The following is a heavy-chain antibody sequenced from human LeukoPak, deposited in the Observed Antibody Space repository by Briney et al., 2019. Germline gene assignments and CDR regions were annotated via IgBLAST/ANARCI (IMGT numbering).Heavy chain of an antibody. CDR1: GFTFSSYS. V-gene: IGHV3-21*01. J-gene: IGHJ4*02. CDR2: ISSSSSYI. Sequence: GGSLRLSFAASGFTFSSYSMNWVRQAPGRGLEWVSSISSSSSYIDYADSVKGRFTISGDNAKNSLYLQMNSLRAEDTAVYYCARDEEYYYDSSGYDYWGQGTLVTVSS. CDR3: ARDEEYYYDSSGYDY. D-gene: IGHD3-22*01.